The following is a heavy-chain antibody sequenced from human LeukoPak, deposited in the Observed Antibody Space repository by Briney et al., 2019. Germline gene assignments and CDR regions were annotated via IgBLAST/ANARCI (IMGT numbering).Heavy chain of an antibody. V-gene: IGHV3-74*03. CDR2: VNGDASNT. CDR3: ARAMPHDNWFDP. CDR1: GLTFNSYW. D-gene: IGHD2-2*01. Sequence: GGSLRLSCAASGLTFNSYWMHWVRQVAGRGLVWVARVNGDASNTTYADSVKGRFTISRDNAKNTLYLQMNSLRVDDTAVYYCARAMPHDNWFDPWGQGSLVTVSS. J-gene: IGHJ5*02.